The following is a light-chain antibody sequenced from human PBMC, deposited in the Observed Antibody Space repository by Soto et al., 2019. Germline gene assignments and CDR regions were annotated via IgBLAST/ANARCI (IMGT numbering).Light chain of an antibody. CDR1: SSDVGNYKY. CDR2: EVS. J-gene: IGLJ1*01. V-gene: IGLV2-14*01. Sequence: SALTQPASVSGSPGQSITISCTGTSSDVGNYKYVSWYQQHPGKAPKLMIYEVSNRPSGVSNRFSGPKSGNTASLTISGLQAEDETDYYCFSYTSSGTYVFGTGTKVTVL. CDR3: FSYTSSGTYV.